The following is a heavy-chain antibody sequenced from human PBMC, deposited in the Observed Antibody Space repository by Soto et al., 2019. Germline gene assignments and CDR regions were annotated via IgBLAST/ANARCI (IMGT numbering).Heavy chain of an antibody. D-gene: IGHD3-3*01. CDR3: ARATYYDFWSGYYDYYYGMDV. Sequence: SVKVSCKASGGTFSSYAISWVRQAPGQGLEWMGGIIPIFGTANYAQKFQGRVTITADESTSTAYMELSSLRSEDTAVYYCARATYYDFWSGYYDYYYGMDVWGQGTTVTVYS. CDR1: GGTFSSYA. CDR2: IIPIFGTA. J-gene: IGHJ6*02. V-gene: IGHV1-69*13.